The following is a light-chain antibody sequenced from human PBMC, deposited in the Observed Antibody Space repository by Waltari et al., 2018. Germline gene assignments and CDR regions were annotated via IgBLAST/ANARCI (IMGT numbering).Light chain of an antibody. CDR2: KDS. CDR1: ALPKQD. V-gene: IGLV3-25*03. CDR3: QSADSSGTYWL. J-gene: IGLJ3*02. Sequence: SYELTQPPSVSVSPGQTARVTCSGDALPKQDAYWYQQKPGQAPPWVINKDSGRPSGIPERFSGSSSGTTVTLTISGVKAEDEADYYCQSADSSGTYWLFGGGTTLTVL.